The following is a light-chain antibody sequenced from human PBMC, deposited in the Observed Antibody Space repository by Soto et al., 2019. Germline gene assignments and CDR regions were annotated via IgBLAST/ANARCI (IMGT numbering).Light chain of an antibody. J-gene: IGLJ3*02. CDR3: QALGTGGV. CDR2: INSDGSH. V-gene: IGLV4-69*01. Sequence: QPVLTQSPSASASLGASVKLTCTLSSGHSSYAIAWHQQQPEKGPRYLMEINSDGSHTKGDGVPDRFSGSSSGADRYLTISSLQSDDEADYCGQALGTGGVFGGGTKLTVL. CDR1: SGHSSYA.